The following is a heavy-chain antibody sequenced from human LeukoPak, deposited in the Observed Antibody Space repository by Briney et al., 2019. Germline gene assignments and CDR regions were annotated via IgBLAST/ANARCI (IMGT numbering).Heavy chain of an antibody. J-gene: IGHJ4*02. CDR3: AKNSSSGYYYFDY. D-gene: IGHD3-22*01. V-gene: IGHV3-23*01. CDR2: ISGSGGST. CDR1: GFTFSRYA. Sequence: GGSLRLSCAASGFTFSRYAMSWVRQAPGKGLEWVSVISGSGGSTYYADSVKGRFTISRDNSKNTLYLQMDSLRAEDTAACYCAKNSSSGYYYFDYWGQGILVTVSS.